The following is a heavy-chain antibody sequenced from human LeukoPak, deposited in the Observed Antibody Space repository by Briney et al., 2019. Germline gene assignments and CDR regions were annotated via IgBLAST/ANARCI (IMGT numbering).Heavy chain of an antibody. V-gene: IGHV4-59*01. J-gene: IGHJ4*02. CDR3: ARSSGHSYGDFDY. Sequence: RASETLSLTCSVSGVSITSNYWSWIRPPPGKGLEWLGYTHHSGATSYNPSLKSRGTMSLDTSNNQFSLKLSSVTAADTAVYYCARSSGHSYGDFDYWGQGNLVTVSS. CDR1: GVSITSNY. CDR2: THHSGAT. D-gene: IGHD5-18*01.